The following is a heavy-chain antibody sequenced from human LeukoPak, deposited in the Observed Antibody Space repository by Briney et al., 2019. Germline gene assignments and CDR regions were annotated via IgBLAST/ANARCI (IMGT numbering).Heavy chain of an antibody. CDR1: GFSLSTSGVG. Sequence: SGPTLVNPTQTLTLACTFSGFSLSTSGVGVGWIRQPPGKALEWLALIYWDDDKRYSPSLKSRLTITKDTSKNQVVPTMTNMDPVDTATYYCAHRRGIAVAGPFDYWGQGTLVTVSS. V-gene: IGHV2-5*02. J-gene: IGHJ4*02. D-gene: IGHD6-19*01. CDR2: IYWDDDK. CDR3: AHRRGIAVAGPFDY.